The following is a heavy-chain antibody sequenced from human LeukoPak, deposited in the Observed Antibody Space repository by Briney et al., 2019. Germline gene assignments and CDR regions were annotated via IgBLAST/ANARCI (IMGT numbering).Heavy chain of an antibody. V-gene: IGHV1-18*01. CDR3: ARDRVVGATGDFGY. CDR2: ISAYNGNT. CDR1: GYTFTSYG. J-gene: IGHJ4*02. Sequence: ASVKVSCKASGYTFTSYGISWVRQAPGQGLEWMGWISAYNGNTNYAQKLQGRVTMTTDTSTSTAYMELRSLRSDDTAAYYCARDRVVGATGDFGYWGQGTLVTVSS. D-gene: IGHD1-26*01.